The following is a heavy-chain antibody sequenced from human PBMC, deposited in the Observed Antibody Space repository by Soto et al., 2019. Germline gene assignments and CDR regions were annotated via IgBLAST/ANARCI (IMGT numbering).Heavy chain of an antibody. Sequence: GASVKVSCKASGYTFTSYYVHWVRQAPAQGLEWMGIINPSAGSTSYAQKFQGRVTMTRDTSTSTVYMELSSLRSEDTAVYYCARGRGHYDSSGYYDYYGMDVWGQGTTVTVYS. CDR2: INPSAGST. CDR3: ARGRGHYDSSGYYDYYGMDV. CDR1: GYTFTSYY. J-gene: IGHJ6*02. D-gene: IGHD3-22*01. V-gene: IGHV1-46*01.